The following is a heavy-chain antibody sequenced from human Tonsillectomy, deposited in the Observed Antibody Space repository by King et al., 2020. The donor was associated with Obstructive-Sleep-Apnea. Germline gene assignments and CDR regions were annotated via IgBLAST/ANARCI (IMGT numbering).Heavy chain of an antibody. CDR2: ISYSGST. CDR1: GGSISSYY. Sequence: VQLQESGPGLVKPSETLSLTCTVSGGSISSYYWSWIRQSPGKGLEWIGYISYSGSTNSNPSLKSRVTISVDTSKNQFSLKLSSVTAAETAVYYCASTTVTASLGYFQHWGQGTLVTVSS. D-gene: IGHD4-17*01. CDR3: ASTTVTASLGYFQH. V-gene: IGHV4-59*01. J-gene: IGHJ1*01.